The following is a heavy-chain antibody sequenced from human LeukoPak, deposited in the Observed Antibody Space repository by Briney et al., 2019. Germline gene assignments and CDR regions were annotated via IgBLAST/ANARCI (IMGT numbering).Heavy chain of an antibody. Sequence: SETLSLTCTVSGGSISSYYWSWIRQPAGKGLEWIGRIYTSGSTNYNPSLKSRVTMSVDTSKNQFSLKLSSVTAADTAVYYCAGGLEMATILAFDIWGQGTMVTVSS. D-gene: IGHD5-24*01. CDR2: IYTSGST. V-gene: IGHV4-4*07. CDR3: AGGLEMATILAFDI. J-gene: IGHJ3*02. CDR1: GGSISSYY.